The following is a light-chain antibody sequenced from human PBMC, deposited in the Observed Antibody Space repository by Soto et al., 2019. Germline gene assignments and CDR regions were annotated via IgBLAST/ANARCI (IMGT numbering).Light chain of an antibody. J-gene: IGKJ1*01. CDR2: KAS. CDR1: QTISFS. V-gene: IGKV1-5*03. CDR3: QHYNSYSEA. Sequence: DIQMTQSPSTLSASLGDRVTITCRASQTISFSLAWYQQNPGKAPKLLIYKASTLKSGVPSRFSGSGSGTEFTLTISSLQPDDFATYYCQHYNSYSEAFGQGTKVDIK.